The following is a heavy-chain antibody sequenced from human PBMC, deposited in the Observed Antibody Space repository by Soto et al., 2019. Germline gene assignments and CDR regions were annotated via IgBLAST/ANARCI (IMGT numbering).Heavy chain of an antibody. CDR3: ARVEGKVLRFLEWLYYYYGMDV. CDR1: GFTFSDYY. V-gene: IGHV3-11*04. CDR2: ISSSGSTI. Sequence: PGGSLRLSCAASGFTFSDYYMSWIRQAPGKGLEWVSYISSSGSTIYYADSVKGRFTISRDNAKNSLYLQMNSLRAEDTAVYYCARVEGKVLRFLEWLYYYYGMDVWGQGTTVTVSS. J-gene: IGHJ6*02. D-gene: IGHD3-3*01.